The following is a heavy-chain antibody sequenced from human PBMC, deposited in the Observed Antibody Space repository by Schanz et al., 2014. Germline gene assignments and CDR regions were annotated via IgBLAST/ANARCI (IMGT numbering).Heavy chain of an antibody. V-gene: IGHV3-48*01. D-gene: IGHD3-10*01. J-gene: IGHJ4*02. Sequence: EVQLVESGGGLVQPGGSLRLSCTASGFTFSSYSMNWVRQAPGKGLEWVSYVSRSTPDIYYADSVKGRFTISRDNSKNTLYLQMDSLRAEDTAVYYCAKYRGYYRVSGSYRELEYWGQGTLLTVSS. CDR3: AKYRGYYRVSGSYRELEY. CDR1: GFTFSSYS. CDR2: VSRSTPDI.